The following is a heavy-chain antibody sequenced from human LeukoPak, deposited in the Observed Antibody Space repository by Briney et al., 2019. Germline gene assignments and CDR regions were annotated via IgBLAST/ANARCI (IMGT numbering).Heavy chain of an antibody. CDR3: AKTGSSIAARPPDY. CDR1: GGSISSHY. CDR2: VYDSGST. D-gene: IGHD6-6*01. J-gene: IGHJ4*02. Sequence: PSETLSLTCTVSGGSISSHYWSWIRQPPGKGLEWIGSVYDSGSTYYNPSLKSRVTISLDTSKNQFSLKLTSVTAADTAVYYCAKTGSSIAARPPDYWGQGTLVTVSP. V-gene: IGHV4-59*11.